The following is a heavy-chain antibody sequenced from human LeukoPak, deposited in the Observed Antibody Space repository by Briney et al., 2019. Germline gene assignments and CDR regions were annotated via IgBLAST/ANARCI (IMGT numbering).Heavy chain of an antibody. V-gene: IGHV1-3*01. D-gene: IGHD6-13*01. CDR1: GYTFTSYA. J-gene: IGHJ4*02. Sequence: SVKVSCKASGYTFTSYAMHWVRQAPGQRLEWMGWINAGNGNTKYSQKFQGRVTITRDTSASTAYMELSSLRSEDTAVYYCARAYSSSWALDYWGQGTLVTVSS. CDR2: INAGNGNT. CDR3: ARAYSSSWALDY.